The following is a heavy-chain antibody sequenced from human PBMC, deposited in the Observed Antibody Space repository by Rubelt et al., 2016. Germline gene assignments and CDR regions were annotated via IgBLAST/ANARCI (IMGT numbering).Heavy chain of an antibody. CDR3: ARRNGYSSGWYSIRGAFDI. V-gene: IGHV4-34*01. CDR2: INHRGST. J-gene: IGHJ3*02. Sequence: QVQLQQWGAGLLKPSETLSLTCAVYGGSFSGYYWSWIRQPPGKGLEWIGEINHRGSTNYNPSLKSRVTISVATSKNQFPPRLSSVTAADTAVYYCARRNGYSSGWYSIRGAFDIWGQGTMVTVSS. CDR1: GGSFSGYY. D-gene: IGHD6-19*01.